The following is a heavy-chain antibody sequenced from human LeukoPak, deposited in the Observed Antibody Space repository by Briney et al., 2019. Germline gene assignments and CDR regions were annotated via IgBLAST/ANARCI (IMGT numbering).Heavy chain of an antibody. CDR2: IYTSGST. D-gene: IGHD6-6*01. Sequence: WETLSLACTVSGGSISSNYWGSIRQPGGKGMEWIGRIYTSGSTNYNPSLKSRVTMSVDTSKNHFPLKLSSVTAADTAVYYCASTSIAARRGDYYDYMDVWGKGTTVTVSS. J-gene: IGHJ6*03. CDR3: ASTSIAARRGDYYDYMDV. V-gene: IGHV4-4*07. CDR1: GGSISSNY.